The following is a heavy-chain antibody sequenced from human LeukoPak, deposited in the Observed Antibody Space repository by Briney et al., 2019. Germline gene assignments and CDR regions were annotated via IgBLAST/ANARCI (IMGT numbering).Heavy chain of an antibody. CDR1: GYSFTGYY. Sequence: ASVKVSCKASGYSFTGYYVYWVRQAPGQGLEWMGWINPDSGGTNFAQKFQGRVTLTRDTSISTAYMELSRLTSDDTAVYFCARDAISRGIIDYWGQGTLVTVSS. CDR3: ARDAISRGIIDY. J-gene: IGHJ4*02. CDR2: INPDSGGT. D-gene: IGHD3-10*01. V-gene: IGHV1-2*02.